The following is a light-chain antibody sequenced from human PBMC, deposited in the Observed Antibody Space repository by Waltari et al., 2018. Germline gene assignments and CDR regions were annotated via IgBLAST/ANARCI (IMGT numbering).Light chain of an antibody. CDR2: DAS. Sequence: EIVLTQSPGTLSLSPGERATLSCGASQSVGRSLAGYQQKPGRAPMLLLYDASSRATGIPDRFSGSGFGTDFSLTISRLEPEDFAVYYCQHYVRLPVTFGQGTKVEIK. CDR1: QSVGRS. J-gene: IGKJ1*01. CDR3: QHYVRLPVT. V-gene: IGKV3-20*01.